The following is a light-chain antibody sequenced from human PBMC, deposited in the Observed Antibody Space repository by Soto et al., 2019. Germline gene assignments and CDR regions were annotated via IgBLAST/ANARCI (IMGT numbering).Light chain of an antibody. CDR1: SSNIEENS. CDR3: TAWDDSLNAWL. Sequence: QSVLTQPPSASGTPGQRVTISCSGSSSNIEENSVTWYQRLPGTAPKVLIYNDYQRPSGVPDRFSGSKSGTSASLAISGLQSEDDGDYYCTAWDDSLNAWLFGGGTKLTVL. V-gene: IGLV1-44*01. CDR2: NDY. J-gene: IGLJ3*02.